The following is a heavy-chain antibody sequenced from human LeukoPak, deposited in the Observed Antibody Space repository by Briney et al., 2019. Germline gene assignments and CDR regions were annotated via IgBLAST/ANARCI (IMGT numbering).Heavy chain of an antibody. J-gene: IGHJ4*02. CDR2: IKHDGSEK. CDR3: ARAQPAAIDY. Sequence: GSLRLSCVVSGFTFSSYWMSWVRQAPGKGLEWVANIKHDGSEKYYVDSVKGRFTISRDNAKNSVYLQVSSLRAEDTAVYYCARAQPAAIDYWGQGTLVTVSS. CDR1: GFTFSSYW. V-gene: IGHV3-7*01. D-gene: IGHD2-2*01.